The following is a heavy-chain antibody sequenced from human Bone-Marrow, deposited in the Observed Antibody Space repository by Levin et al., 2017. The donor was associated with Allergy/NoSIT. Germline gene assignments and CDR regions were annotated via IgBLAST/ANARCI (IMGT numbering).Heavy chain of an antibody. CDR2: IRSKANSYAT. J-gene: IGHJ5*02. D-gene: IGHD1-20*01. CDR3: TRQITGTTGRYNWFDP. V-gene: IGHV3-73*01. Sequence: GGSLRLSCAASGFTFSGSAMHWVRQASGKGLEWVGRIRSKANSYATAYAASVKGRFTISRDDSKNTAYLQMNRLKTEDTAGYYCTRQITGTTGRYNWFDPWGQGTLVTVSS. CDR1: GFTFSGSA.